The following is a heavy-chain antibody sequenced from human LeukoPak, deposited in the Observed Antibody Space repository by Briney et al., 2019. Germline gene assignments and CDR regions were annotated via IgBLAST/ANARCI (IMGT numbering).Heavy chain of an antibody. Sequence: APVKVSCKASGYTFTGYYMHWVRQAPGQGLEWMGRINPNSGGTNYAQKFQGRVTMTRDTSISTAYMELSRLRSDDTAVYYCARGHTVTTSDIDYWGQGTLVTVSS. CDR3: ARGHTVTTSDIDY. V-gene: IGHV1-2*06. CDR2: INPNSGGT. CDR1: GYTFTGYY. J-gene: IGHJ4*02. D-gene: IGHD4-17*01.